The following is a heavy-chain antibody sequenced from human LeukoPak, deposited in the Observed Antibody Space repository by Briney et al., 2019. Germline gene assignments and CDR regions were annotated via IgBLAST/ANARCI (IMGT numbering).Heavy chain of an antibody. D-gene: IGHD3-22*01. CDR2: INHSGST. J-gene: IGHJ3*02. Sequence: SETLSLTCAVYGGSFSGYYWSWIRQPPGKGLEWIGEINHSGSTNYNPSLKSRVTISVDTSKNQFSLKLSSVTAADTAVYYCARDSSGYYGANAFDIWGQGTMVTVSS. V-gene: IGHV4-34*01. CDR1: GGSFSGYY. CDR3: ARDSSGYYGANAFDI.